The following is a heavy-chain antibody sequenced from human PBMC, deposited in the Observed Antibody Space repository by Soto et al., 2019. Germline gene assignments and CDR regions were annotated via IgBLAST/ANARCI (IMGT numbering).Heavy chain of an antibody. CDR1: GGSISSYY. J-gene: IGHJ4*02. D-gene: IGHD1-26*01. V-gene: IGHV4-59*01. Sequence: PSETLSLTFTVSGGSISSYYWNWLRQHPGKGLEWIGYIYYSGSTNYNPSLKSRVTISVDTSQNQFSLKLSAVTAVDTAVYYCARAHPHLYSGSYHGYGRQGTLVTVSS. CDR2: IYYSGST. CDR3: ARAHPHLYSGSYHGY.